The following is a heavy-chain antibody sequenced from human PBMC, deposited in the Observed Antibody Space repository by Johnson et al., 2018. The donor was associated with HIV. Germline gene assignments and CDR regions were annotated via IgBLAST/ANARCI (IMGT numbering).Heavy chain of an antibody. V-gene: IGHV3-7*01. J-gene: IGHJ3*02. Sequence: SLRLSCAASGFTFSSYWMSWVRQAPGKGLEWVANIKQDGSEKNYVDSVKGRFIISRDNAKNSLYLQMNSLRAEDTAVYYCARDQGSGWPTNAFDIWGRGTRVTVSS. CDR3: ARDQGSGWPTNAFDI. D-gene: IGHD6-19*01. CDR1: GFTFSSYW. CDR2: IKQDGSEK.